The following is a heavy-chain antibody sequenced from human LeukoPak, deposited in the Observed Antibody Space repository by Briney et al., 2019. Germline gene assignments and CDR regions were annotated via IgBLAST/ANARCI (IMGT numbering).Heavy chain of an antibody. Sequence: GGSLRLSCAASGFTFSSYGMHWVRRAPGKGLEWVAVIWYDGSNKYYADSVKGRFTISRDNSKTTLYLQMNSLRAEDTAVYYCEVYRDAFDIWGQGTMVTVSS. CDR3: EVYRDAFDI. D-gene: IGHD2-8*01. CDR2: IWYDGSNK. CDR1: GFTFSSYG. J-gene: IGHJ3*02. V-gene: IGHV3-33*01.